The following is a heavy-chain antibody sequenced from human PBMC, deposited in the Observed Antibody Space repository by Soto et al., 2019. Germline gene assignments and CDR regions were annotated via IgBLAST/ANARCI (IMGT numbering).Heavy chain of an antibody. CDR3: AKDGSFVVVPAAILFYFDY. V-gene: IGHV3-23*01. D-gene: IGHD2-2*01. CDR2: ISGSGGST. Sequence: GGSLRLSCAASGFTFSSYAMSWVRQAPGKGLEWVSAISGSGGSTYYADSVKGRFNISRANSKNTLYLQMNSLRTKETAVYYGAKDGSFVVVPAAILFYFDYWGQGTLVTVSS. J-gene: IGHJ4*02. CDR1: GFTFSSYA.